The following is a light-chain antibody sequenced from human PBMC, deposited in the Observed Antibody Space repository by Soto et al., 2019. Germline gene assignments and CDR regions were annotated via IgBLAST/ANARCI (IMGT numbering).Light chain of an antibody. Sequence: QLVLTQSPSASASLGASVKLTCTLSSGHSSYAIAWHQQQPEQGPRYLMKLNSDGSHSKGDGIPDRFSGSSSGAERYLTISSLQSEDEADYYCQTWGTGTWVFGGGTKLTVL. V-gene: IGLV4-69*01. J-gene: IGLJ3*02. CDR1: SGHSSYA. CDR3: QTWGTGTWV. CDR2: LNSDGSH.